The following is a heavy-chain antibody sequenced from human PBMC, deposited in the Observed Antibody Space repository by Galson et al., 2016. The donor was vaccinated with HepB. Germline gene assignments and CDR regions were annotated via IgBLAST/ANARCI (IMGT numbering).Heavy chain of an antibody. CDR1: GFIFEDSV. J-gene: IGHJ4*02. Sequence: SLRLSCAASGFIFEDSVMHWVRQTPGKGPEWVSGISWNGAIMGYADSVKGRFTISRDNAKNSLYLELNSLRTEDTALYFCARNSPQGEGWIDDWGQGTLVTVSS. CDR3: ARNSPQGEGWIDD. V-gene: IGHV3-9*01. CDR2: ISWNGAIM. D-gene: IGHD3-10*01.